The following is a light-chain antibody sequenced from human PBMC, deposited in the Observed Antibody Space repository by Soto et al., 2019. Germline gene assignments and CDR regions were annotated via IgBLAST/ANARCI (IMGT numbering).Light chain of an antibody. Sequence: QSALTQPRSVSGSPGQSVTISCTGTSSDVGGYNYVSWYQQHPGKAPKLMIYDVSKRPSGVPDRFSGSKSGNTASLTISGLQAEDEADYYRCSYAGSFVVFGGGTNVTVL. V-gene: IGLV2-11*01. J-gene: IGLJ2*01. CDR1: SSDVGGYNY. CDR2: DVS. CDR3: CSYAGSFVV.